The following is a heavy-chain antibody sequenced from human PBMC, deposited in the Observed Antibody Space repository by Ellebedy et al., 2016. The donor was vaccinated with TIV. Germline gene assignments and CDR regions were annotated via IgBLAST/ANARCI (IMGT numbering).Heavy chain of an antibody. V-gene: IGHV1-18*01. CDR1: GYTFTSSG. CDR3: ARDNGRSYDSSGSRDY. Sequence: AASVKVSCKASGYTFTSSGISWARQAPGHGLEWMGWISAYNGNTNYAQKFQGRVTITADKSTSTAYMELSSLRSEDTAVYYCARDNGRSYDSSGSRDYWGQGTLVTVSS. CDR2: ISAYNGNT. J-gene: IGHJ4*02. D-gene: IGHD3-22*01.